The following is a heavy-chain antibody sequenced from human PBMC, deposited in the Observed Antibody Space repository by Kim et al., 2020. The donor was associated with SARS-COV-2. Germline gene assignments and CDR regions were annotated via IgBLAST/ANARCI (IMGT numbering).Heavy chain of an antibody. D-gene: IGHD1-7*01. CDR2: IWGDGSSK. CDR1: GFTFSGYA. Sequence: GGSLRLSCAASGFTFSGYAMSWVRQAPGKGLEWVAAIWGDGSSKYYVDSVKGRFTISRDNSKNTLYLQMNSLRTEDTAVYYCARGAGTTSLYYFDYWGQGTLVTVSA. CDR3: ARGAGTTSLYYFDY. V-gene: IGHV3-33*08. J-gene: IGHJ4*02.